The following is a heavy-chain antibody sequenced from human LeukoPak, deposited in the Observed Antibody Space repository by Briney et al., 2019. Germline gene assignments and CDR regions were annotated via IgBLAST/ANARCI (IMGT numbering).Heavy chain of an antibody. CDR3: ARAAKSGGLLYYYYYMDV. Sequence: GASVKVSCKASGYIFTVYYMHWVRQAPGQGLEWMGWINPNSGDTNYAQKFQGRVTMTRDTSISTAYMELSRLRSDDTAVYYCARAAKSGGLLYYYYYMDVWGKGTTVTVSS. D-gene: IGHD3-10*01. J-gene: IGHJ6*03. V-gene: IGHV1-2*02. CDR2: INPNSGDT. CDR1: GYIFTVYY.